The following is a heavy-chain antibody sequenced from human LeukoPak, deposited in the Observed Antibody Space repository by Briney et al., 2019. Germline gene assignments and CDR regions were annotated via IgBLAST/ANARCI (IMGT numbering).Heavy chain of an antibody. D-gene: IGHD3-10*01. CDR1: GGSISSGGYY. Sequence: PSQTLSLTCTVSGGSISSGGYYWSWIRQPPGKGLERIGYIYHSGSTYYNPSLKSRVTISVDRSKNQFSLKLSSVTAADTAVYYCARDPRRVVRGVDDAFDIWGQGTMVTVSS. V-gene: IGHV4-30-2*01. CDR3: ARDPRRVVRGVDDAFDI. CDR2: IYHSGST. J-gene: IGHJ3*02.